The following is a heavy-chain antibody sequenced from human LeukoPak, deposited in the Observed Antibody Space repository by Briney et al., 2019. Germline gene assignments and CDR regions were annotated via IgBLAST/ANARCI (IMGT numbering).Heavy chain of an antibody. Sequence: GGSLRLSCAASGFTFSSYWMHWVRQAPGKGLVLVSRINSDGSSTSYADSVKGRFTISRDNAKNSLYLQMNSLRAEDTALYHCARVNYDILTGYSDDAFDIWGQGTMVTVSS. D-gene: IGHD3-9*01. CDR2: INSDGSST. J-gene: IGHJ3*02. V-gene: IGHV3-74*01. CDR3: ARVNYDILTGYSDDAFDI. CDR1: GFTFSSYW.